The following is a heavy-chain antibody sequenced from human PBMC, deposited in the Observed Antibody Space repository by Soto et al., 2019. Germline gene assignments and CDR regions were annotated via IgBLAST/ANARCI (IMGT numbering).Heavy chain of an antibody. Sequence: PGGSLRLCCAASGFTFSRYAINWVRQAPGKGLEWVSTISGSGDKTYYADSVKGRFTISRDNSKNTLSLQMNSLRAEDTAVYYCAKSGQSSWANMDVWGQGTTVTVSS. D-gene: IGHD2-2*01. CDR3: AKSGQSSWANMDV. J-gene: IGHJ6*02. V-gene: IGHV3-23*01. CDR1: GFTFSRYA. CDR2: ISGSGDKT.